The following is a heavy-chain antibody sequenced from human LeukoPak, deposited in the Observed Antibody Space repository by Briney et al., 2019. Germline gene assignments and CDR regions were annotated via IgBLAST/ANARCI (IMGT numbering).Heavy chain of an antibody. D-gene: IGHD3-16*01. V-gene: IGHV1-8*01. Sequence: GASVKVSCKASGYTFTSYGINWVRQATGQGLEWMGWMNPNSGNTGYAQKFQGRVTITRNTSISTAYMELSSLRSEDTAVYYCARETSQKGAHYMDVWGKGTTVTISS. CDR3: ARETSQKGAHYMDV. CDR2: MNPNSGNT. J-gene: IGHJ6*03. CDR1: GYTFTSYG.